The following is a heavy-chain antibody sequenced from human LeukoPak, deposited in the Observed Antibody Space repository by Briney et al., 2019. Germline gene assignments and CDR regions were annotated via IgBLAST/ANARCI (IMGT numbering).Heavy chain of an antibody. Sequence: ASVKVSCKTSGYTFTSYGITWVRQAPGQGLEWLGWISGYKGKTNYAQKLRGRVTVTTDTSTSTAYMELRSLRYDDTAVYYCARVFVVSAAGSNWFDPWGQGTLVTVSS. CDR3: ARVFVVSAAGSNWFDP. CDR1: GYTFTSYG. D-gene: IGHD6-13*01. J-gene: IGHJ5*02. CDR2: ISGYKGKT. V-gene: IGHV1-18*01.